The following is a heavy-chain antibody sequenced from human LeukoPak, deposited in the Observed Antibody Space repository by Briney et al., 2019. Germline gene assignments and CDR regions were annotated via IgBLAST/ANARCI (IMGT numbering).Heavy chain of an antibody. CDR2: INPNSGGT. J-gene: IGHJ4*02. CDR3: ASSRPKYYYDSSGYYLGY. Sequence: ASVKVSCKASGYTFTGYYMHWVRQAPGQGLEWMGRINPNSGGTNYAQKFQGRVTMTRDTSISTAYMELSRLRSEDTAVYYCASSRPKYYYDSSGYYLGYWGQGTLVTVSS. D-gene: IGHD3-22*01. CDR1: GYTFTGYY. V-gene: IGHV1-2*06.